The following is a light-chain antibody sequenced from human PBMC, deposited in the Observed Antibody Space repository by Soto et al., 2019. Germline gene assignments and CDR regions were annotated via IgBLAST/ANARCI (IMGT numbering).Light chain of an antibody. CDR1: SSDIGGYNY. CDR2: DVT. Sequence: QSVLTQPASVSGSPGQSITISCTGTSSDIGGYNYVSCYQQHPGKAPKLMIYDVTNRPSGVSNRFSGSKSVNTAALTISGLQAEDEADYYCTSYRSSSTYVFGTGTKVTVL. J-gene: IGLJ1*01. CDR3: TSYRSSSTYV. V-gene: IGLV2-14*01.